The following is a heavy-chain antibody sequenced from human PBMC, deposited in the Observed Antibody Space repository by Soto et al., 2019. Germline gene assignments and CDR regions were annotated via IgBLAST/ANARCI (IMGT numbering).Heavy chain of an antibody. CDR3: AKESHYDFWSGYSLGAFDI. CDR1: GFPLTSKP. Sequence: GGSLELSWPASGFPLTSKPWTWAPQAPGKGLKWFPAISGSGGGTYYADSGKGRFTSSRDNSKNTLYLQMNSLRAEDTAVYYCAKESHYDFWSGYSLGAFDIWGQGTMVTVSS. J-gene: IGHJ3*02. V-gene: IGHV3-23*01. D-gene: IGHD3-3*01. CDR2: ISGSGGGT.